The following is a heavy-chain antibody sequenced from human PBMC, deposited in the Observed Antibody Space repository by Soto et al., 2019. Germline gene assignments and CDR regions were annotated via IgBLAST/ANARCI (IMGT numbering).Heavy chain of an antibody. J-gene: IGHJ6*02. D-gene: IGHD2-2*01. Sequence: GESLKISCKGSGYSFTSYWIAWVRQMPGNGLEWMGIIYPGDSDTRYSPSFQGQVTISADRSINTAYLQWSSMKASDTAMYYWARHKEIVVVSGVMKYYYYGMDVWGQGTTVTVSS. CDR1: GYSFTSYW. V-gene: IGHV5-51*01. CDR3: ARHKEIVVVSGVMKYYYYGMDV. CDR2: IYPGDSDT.